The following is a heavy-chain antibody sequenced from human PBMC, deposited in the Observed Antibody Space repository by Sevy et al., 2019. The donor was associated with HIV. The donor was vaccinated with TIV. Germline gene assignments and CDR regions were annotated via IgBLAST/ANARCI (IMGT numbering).Heavy chain of an antibody. V-gene: IGHV1-46*01. CDR1: TYSSTIYY. Sequence: ASVKVSCRTSTYSSTIYYMQWVRQAPGQGLEWMGLINPRGGGASYTQKFQDRVTMTWDTSTDTVYMELSSLRSEDTAVYYCAVSQFCGGDCYYFDQWGQGTLVTVSS. D-gene: IGHD2-21*02. CDR3: AVSQFCGGDCYYFDQ. J-gene: IGHJ4*02. CDR2: INPRGGGA.